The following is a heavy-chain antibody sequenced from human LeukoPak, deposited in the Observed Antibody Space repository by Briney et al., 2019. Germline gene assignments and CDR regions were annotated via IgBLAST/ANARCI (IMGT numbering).Heavy chain of an antibody. CDR3: ARVSGPLLWFGEGAFDI. CDR1: GGSMNNRDYY. CDR2: IYYSGST. J-gene: IGHJ3*02. V-gene: IGHV4-30-4*01. D-gene: IGHD3-10*01. Sequence: SETQSLTCTVSGGSMNNRDYYWSWIRQPPGKGLEWLGYIYYSGSTYYNPSLKSRITISEDTPKNQFSLKLSSVTAADTAVYYCARVSGPLLWFGEGAFDIWGQGTMVTVSS.